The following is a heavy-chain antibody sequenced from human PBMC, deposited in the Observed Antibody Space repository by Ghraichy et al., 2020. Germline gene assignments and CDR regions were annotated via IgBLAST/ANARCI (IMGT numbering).Heavy chain of an antibody. D-gene: IGHD3-22*01. V-gene: IGHV1-24*01. CDR2: FDPEDAGI. CDR1: GFPFTELS. J-gene: IGHJ4*02. Sequence: ASVKVSCKVSGFPFTELSIHWVRHAPGKGLEWMGGFDPEDAGILYAQKFQGRVTMTEDTSTDTAYMELSSLTAEDTAMYYCATDRFDDSSYYAGSLDFWGQGTLVTVSS. CDR3: ATDRFDDSSYYAGSLDF.